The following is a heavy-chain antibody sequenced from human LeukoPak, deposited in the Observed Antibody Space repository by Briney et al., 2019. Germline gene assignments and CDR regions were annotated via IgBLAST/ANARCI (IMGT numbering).Heavy chain of an antibody. D-gene: IGHD5-12*01. J-gene: IGHJ5*02. Sequence: ASVKVSCKASGYTFTSYDINWVRQATRQGREWMGWMNPNSGNTGYAHNCQGRVTMTSNTSINTAYMELSRLRSEDPAVYYCARGGGRLRGITYNWFDPWGQGTLVTVSS. V-gene: IGHV1-8*01. CDR1: GYTFTSYD. CDR2: MNPNSGNT. CDR3: ARGGGRLRGITYNWFDP.